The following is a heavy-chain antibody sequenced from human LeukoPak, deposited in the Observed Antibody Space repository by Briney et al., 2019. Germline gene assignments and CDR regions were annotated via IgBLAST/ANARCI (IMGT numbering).Heavy chain of an antibody. J-gene: IGHJ5*02. CDR2: IRYNGSNK. CDR3: AKDPRGYCSSTSCPPGGDWFDP. CDR1: GFTFSSYG. Sequence: SGGSLRLSCAASGFTFSSYGMHWVRQAPGKGLEWVAFIRYNGSNKYYADSVKGRFTISRDNSKNTLYLQMNSLRAEDTAVYYCAKDPRGYCSSTSCPPGGDWFDPWGQGTLVTVSS. D-gene: IGHD2-2*01. V-gene: IGHV3-30*02.